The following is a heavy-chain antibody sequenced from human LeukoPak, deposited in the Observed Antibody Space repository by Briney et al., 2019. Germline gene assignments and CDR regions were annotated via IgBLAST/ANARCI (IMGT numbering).Heavy chain of an antibody. CDR1: GLTFSSYS. Sequence: GGSLRLSCAASGLTFSSYSMSWIRQVPGKGLEWISYISSSSSTIYYADSVQGRFTISRDNDRNSLYLQMDSLRDEDTAVYYCATDAYSFGSRVYYFDYWGQGALVTVSS. V-gene: IGHV3-48*02. CDR3: ATDAYSFGSRVYYFDY. CDR2: ISSSSSTI. D-gene: IGHD3-16*01. J-gene: IGHJ4*02.